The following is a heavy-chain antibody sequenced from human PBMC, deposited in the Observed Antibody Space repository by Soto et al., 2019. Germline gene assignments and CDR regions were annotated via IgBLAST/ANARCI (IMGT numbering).Heavy chain of an antibody. J-gene: IGHJ4*02. Sequence: QITLKESGPTLVKPTQTLTLTCTYSGFSLRTTGVGVGWIRQPPGKALEWLGIIYWDDNKRHSPSLKSRLTLSNDISKSQVVLTMTNMEPVDTATYYCAHTWGLPFDYWGQGTLVIVSS. D-gene: IGHD3-16*01. CDR3: AHTWGLPFDY. V-gene: IGHV2-5*02. CDR2: IYWDDNK. CDR1: GFSLRTTGVG.